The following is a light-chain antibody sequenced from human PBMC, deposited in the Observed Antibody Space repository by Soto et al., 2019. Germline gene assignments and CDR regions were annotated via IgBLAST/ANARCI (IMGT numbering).Light chain of an antibody. V-gene: IGKV3-11*01. CDR3: QQRSEWPRT. J-gene: IGKJ1*01. Sequence: ESVLTQSPATLSLSPGERATLSCRASQSISSSLAWYQQKPGQAPRLLIYDASTRATGFPARFSGSGSGTDFTLTIGSLEPEDFGVYYCQQRSEWPRTFGQGTKVDIK. CDR2: DAS. CDR1: QSISSS.